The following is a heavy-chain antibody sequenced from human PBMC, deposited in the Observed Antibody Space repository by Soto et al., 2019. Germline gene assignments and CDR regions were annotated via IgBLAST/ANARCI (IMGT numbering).Heavy chain of an antibody. V-gene: IGHV1-18*01. J-gene: IGHJ4*02. CDR2: ISAYNGNT. Sequence: GASVNVSCKASGYTFTSYGISWVRQAPGQGLEWMGWISAYNGNTNYAQKLQGRVTMTTDTSTSTAYMELRSLRSDDTAVYYCARDDSSGWYGYFDYWGQGTLVTVSS. CDR1: GYTFTSYG. D-gene: IGHD6-19*01. CDR3: ARDDSSGWYGYFDY.